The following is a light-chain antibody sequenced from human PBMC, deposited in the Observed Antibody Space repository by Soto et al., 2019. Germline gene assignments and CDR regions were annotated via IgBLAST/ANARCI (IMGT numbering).Light chain of an antibody. CDR1: TSNIGSNA. Sequence: QSALTQPPSASGTPGQRVTMSCSGSTSNIGSNAVNWYQHVPGTAPKLLMYDNTQRPSGVPDRFSGSKSGTSVSLAISWLQSEDEADYFCAAWDGSLNGLLFGGGTKLTVL. CDR3: AAWDGSLNGLL. CDR2: DNT. V-gene: IGLV1-44*01. J-gene: IGLJ2*01.